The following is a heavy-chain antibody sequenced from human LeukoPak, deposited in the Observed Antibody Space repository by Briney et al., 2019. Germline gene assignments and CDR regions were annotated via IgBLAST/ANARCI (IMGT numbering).Heavy chain of an antibody. Sequence: GGSLRLSCAASGVTFSSYAINWVRQAPGKGLEWLSGISGSGGSTYYAESVKGRFTISRDNSKNTVSLQMNSLRAEDTAVYYCAKAGGPYYFDYWGQGTLVTVSS. V-gene: IGHV3-23*01. CDR1: GVTFSSYA. J-gene: IGHJ4*02. CDR2: ISGSGGST. CDR3: AKAGGPYYFDY. D-gene: IGHD3-16*01.